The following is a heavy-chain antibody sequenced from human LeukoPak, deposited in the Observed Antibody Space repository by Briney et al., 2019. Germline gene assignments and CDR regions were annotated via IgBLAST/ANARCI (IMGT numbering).Heavy chain of an antibody. J-gene: IGHJ4*02. D-gene: IGHD5-12*01. CDR3: AKAHSGYDYEPFFDY. CDR1: GFTFYDYA. Sequence: GGSLRLSCAASGFTFYDYAMHWVRHAPGKGREWGSGISWNRGSIVYADSVKGRFTISRDNAKHSLYLQMNSLRAEDTALYYCAKAHSGYDYEPFFDYWGQGTLVTVS. V-gene: IGHV3-9*01. CDR2: ISWNRGSI.